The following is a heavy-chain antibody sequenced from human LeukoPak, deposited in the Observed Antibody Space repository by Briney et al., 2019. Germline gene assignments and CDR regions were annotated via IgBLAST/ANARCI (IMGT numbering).Heavy chain of an antibody. J-gene: IGHJ4*02. CDR3: ARDQADSSGYYMYFDY. D-gene: IGHD3-22*01. V-gene: IGHV4-61*01. CDR1: GGSIGSTRYY. CDR2: IYYSGST. Sequence: SETLSLTCTVSGGSIGSTRYYWGWIRQPPGKGLEWIGYIYYSGSTNYNPSLKSRVTISVDTSKNQFSLKLSSVTAADTAVYYCARDQADSSGYYMYFDYWGQGTLVTVSS.